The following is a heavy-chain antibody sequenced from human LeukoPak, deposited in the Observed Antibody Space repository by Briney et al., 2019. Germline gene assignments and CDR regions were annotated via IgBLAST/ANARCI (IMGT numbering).Heavy chain of an antibody. V-gene: IGHV4-59*01. CDR1: GGSISSYY. CDR2: IYYSGST. Sequence: SETLSLTCTVSGGSISSYYWSWIRQPPGKGLEWIGYIYYSGSTNYNPSLKSRVTVSVDTSKNQFSLKLSSVTAADTAVYYCARAVSAEIAYYYYGMDVWGQGTTVTVSS. D-gene: IGHD1-14*01. CDR3: ARAVSAEIAYYYYGMDV. J-gene: IGHJ6*02.